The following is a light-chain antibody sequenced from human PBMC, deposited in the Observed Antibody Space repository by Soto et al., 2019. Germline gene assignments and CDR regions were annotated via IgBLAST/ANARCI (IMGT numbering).Light chain of an antibody. Sequence: EIVLTQSPGTLSLSPGERATLSCRASQSVGSSYLAWYQQKPGQAPRLLIYGASSRATGIPDRFSGSGSGTDFTLTISRLEPEDFAVYYWQQYGSSPLFGPGTKVDIK. J-gene: IGKJ3*01. CDR3: QQYGSSPL. CDR2: GAS. CDR1: QSVGSSY. V-gene: IGKV3-20*01.